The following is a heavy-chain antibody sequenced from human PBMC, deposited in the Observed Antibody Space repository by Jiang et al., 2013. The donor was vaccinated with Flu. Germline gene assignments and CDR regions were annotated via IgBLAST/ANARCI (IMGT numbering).Heavy chain of an antibody. CDR2: IFYSGVT. V-gene: IGHV4-31*03. CDR1: GGSISSGGYY. J-gene: IGHJ4*01. CDR3: AREGRREGRSSNLFDY. Sequence: KPSQTLSLTCTVSGGSISSGGYYWSWIRQHPGKGLEWIGYIFYSGVTYYNPSLKSRVTISVDTSNNQFSLNLNSVTAADTAVYYCAREGRREGRSSNLFDYWGHGTLVTVSS. D-gene: IGHD6-6*01.